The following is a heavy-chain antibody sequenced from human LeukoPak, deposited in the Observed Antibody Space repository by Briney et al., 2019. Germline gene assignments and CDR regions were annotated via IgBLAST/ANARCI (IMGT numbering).Heavy chain of an antibody. V-gene: IGHV3-21*01. CDR1: GFTFSNYN. Sequence: PGGSLRLSCAASGFTFSNYNMNWVRQAPGKGLEWVSTISSSRSSYIYYADSVKGRFTIHRDNAKNSLYLQMNSLRAEDTAVYYCARDPPSFQYWGQSTLVTVSA. CDR3: ARDPPSFQY. J-gene: IGHJ1*01. CDR2: ISSSRSSYI.